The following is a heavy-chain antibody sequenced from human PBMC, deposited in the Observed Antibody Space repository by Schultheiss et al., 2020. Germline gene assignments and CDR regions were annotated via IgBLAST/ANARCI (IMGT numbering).Heavy chain of an antibody. CDR2: IIPILGIA. CDR3: ARATLGPKYYDFWSGYYHTPGTGGGGFDY. J-gene: IGHJ4*02. D-gene: IGHD3-3*01. Sequence: SVKVSCKASGGTFSSYTISWVRQAPGQGLEWMGRIIPILGIANYAQKFQGRVTITADKSTSTAYMELSSLRSEDTAVYYCARATLGPKYYDFWSGYYHTPGTGGGGFDYWGQGTLVTVSS. V-gene: IGHV1-69*02. CDR1: GGTFSSYT.